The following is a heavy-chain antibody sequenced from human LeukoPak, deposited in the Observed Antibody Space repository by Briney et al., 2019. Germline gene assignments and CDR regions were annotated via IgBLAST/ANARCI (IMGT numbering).Heavy chain of an antibody. CDR1: GFTFSSYA. J-gene: IGHJ6*03. D-gene: IGHD2-2*01. V-gene: IGHV3-30-3*01. CDR2: ISYDGSNK. CDR3: ARDGRNIVVVPVGFYYYYMDV. Sequence: PGGSLRLSCAASGFTFSSYAMHWVRQAPGKGLEWVAVISYDGSNKYYADSVKGRFTISRDNSKNTLYLQMNSLRAEDTAVYYCARDGRNIVVVPVGFYYYYMDVWGKGTTVTVSS.